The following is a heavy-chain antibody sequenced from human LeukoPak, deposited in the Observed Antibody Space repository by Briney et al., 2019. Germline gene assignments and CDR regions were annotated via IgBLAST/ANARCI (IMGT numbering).Heavy chain of an antibody. CDR2: IGTASDT. V-gene: IGHV3-13*01. Sequence: PGGSLRLSCAASGFTFSSFDMHWVRQPTGQGLEWVSTIGTASDTYYPGSVEGRFTLSRDNAENSLYLQMNSLTAGDTAVYYCARGPPRRKYYYMDVWGKGTTVTVSS. D-gene: IGHD5-24*01. CDR3: ARGPPRRKYYYMDV. CDR1: GFTFSSFD. J-gene: IGHJ6*03.